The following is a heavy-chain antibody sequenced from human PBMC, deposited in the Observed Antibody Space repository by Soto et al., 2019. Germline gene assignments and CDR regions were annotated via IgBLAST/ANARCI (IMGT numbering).Heavy chain of an antibody. Sequence: QLQLQESGPGLVKPSETLSLACTVSSGSITSDSYNWDWIRQPPGKGLQWIGTIYYTGSTDYNPSLKSRGMITAGIPKNQFSLKVNSLIAVDAAVYYCARFSGNVFDVRGHGT. V-gene: IGHV4-39*01. CDR2: IYYTGST. CDR3: ARFSGNVFDV. J-gene: IGHJ3*01. CDR1: SGSITSDSYN.